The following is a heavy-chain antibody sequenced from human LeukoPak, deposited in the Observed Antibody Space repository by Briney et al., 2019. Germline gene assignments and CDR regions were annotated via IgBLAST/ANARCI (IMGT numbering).Heavy chain of an antibody. D-gene: IGHD6-19*01. CDR3: AREGIAVGIFDY. Sequence: KASETLSLTCTVSGGSISSYYWSWIRQPAGKGLEWIGRIYTSGSTNYNPSLKSRVTMSVDTSKTQFSLKLSSVTAADTAVYYCAREGIAVGIFDYWGQGTLVTVSS. CDR1: GGSISSYY. V-gene: IGHV4-4*07. CDR2: IYTSGST. J-gene: IGHJ4*02.